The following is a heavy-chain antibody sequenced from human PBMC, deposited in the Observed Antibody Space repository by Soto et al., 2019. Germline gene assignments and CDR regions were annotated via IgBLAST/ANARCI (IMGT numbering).Heavy chain of an antibody. V-gene: IGHV3-53*04. CDR2: IYSGGST. CDR1: GFTVSSNY. CDR3: ARVGLHSSSPGWYFDL. D-gene: IGHD6-6*01. J-gene: IGHJ2*01. Sequence: EVQLVESGGGLVQPGGSLRLSCAASGFTVSSNYMSWVRQAPGKGLEWVSVIYSGGSTYYADSVKGRFTISRHNSKNTLYLQMNSLRAEDTAVYYCARVGLHSSSPGWYFDLWGRVTLVTVSS.